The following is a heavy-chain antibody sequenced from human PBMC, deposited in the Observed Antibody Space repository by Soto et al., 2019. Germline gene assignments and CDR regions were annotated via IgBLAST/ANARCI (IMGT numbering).Heavy chain of an antibody. D-gene: IGHD5-18*01. V-gene: IGHV3-21*01. CDR2: ISSSSSYI. CDR3: ARGRIQLWTPLVY. Sequence: PGGSLRLSCAASGFTFSSYGMNWVRQAPGKGLEWVSSISSSSSYIYYADSVKGRFTISRDNAKNSLYLQMNSLRAEDTAVYYCARGRIQLWTPLVYWGQGTLVTVSS. CDR1: GFTFSSYG. J-gene: IGHJ4*02.